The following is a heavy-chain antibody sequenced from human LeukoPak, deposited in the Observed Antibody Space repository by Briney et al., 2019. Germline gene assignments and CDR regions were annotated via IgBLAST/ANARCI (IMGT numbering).Heavy chain of an antibody. CDR1: GYTFTGYY. V-gene: IGHV1-2*02. D-gene: IGHD3-3*01. CDR2: INPNSGGT. Sequence: ASVKVSCKASGYTFTGYYMHWVRQAPGQGLERMGWINPNSGGTNYAQKFQGRVTMTRDTSISTAYMELSRLRSDDTAVYYCARDFDFWSGYYPSANSLNYGMDVWGQGTTVTVSS. J-gene: IGHJ6*02. CDR3: ARDFDFWSGYYPSANSLNYGMDV.